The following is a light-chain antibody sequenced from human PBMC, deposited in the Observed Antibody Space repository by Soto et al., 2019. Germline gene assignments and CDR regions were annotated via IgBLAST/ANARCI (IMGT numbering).Light chain of an antibody. Sequence: EIVLTQSPATLSLSPGERGTLSCRASQSVSIYLAWYQQKPGQAPRLLIYDASNRATGIPARFSGSGSGTDFTLTISSLEPEDFPVYYCQQRSNWPYTFGQGTKLEIK. V-gene: IGKV3-11*01. J-gene: IGKJ2*01. CDR3: QQRSNWPYT. CDR1: QSVSIY. CDR2: DAS.